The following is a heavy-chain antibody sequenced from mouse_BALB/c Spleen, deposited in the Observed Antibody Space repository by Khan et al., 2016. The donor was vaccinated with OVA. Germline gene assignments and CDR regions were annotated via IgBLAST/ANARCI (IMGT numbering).Heavy chain of an antibody. V-gene: IGHV1-18*01. CDR2: INPNNGGT. CDR1: GYTFTEYT. J-gene: IGHJ3*01. Sequence: EVQLQQSGPELVKPGASVKISCKTSGYTFTEYTMHWVKRSHGKSLEWIGGINPNNGGTSSNQKFKDKATLTVDKSSSTAFMELRSLTSEDSAVYYCARWYFGSTWFAYWGQGTLVTVSA. CDR3: ARWYFGSTWFAY. D-gene: IGHD1-1*01.